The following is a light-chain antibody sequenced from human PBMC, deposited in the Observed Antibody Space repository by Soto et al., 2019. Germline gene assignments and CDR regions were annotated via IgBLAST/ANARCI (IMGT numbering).Light chain of an antibody. Sequence: QSALTQPASVSGSPGQSITISCTGTSSDVGSYNLVSWYQQHPGKAPKLMIYEGSKRPSGVSNRFSGSKSGNTASLTISGLQAEDEADYYCCSYADSRTVVFGGGTKLTVL. V-gene: IGLV2-23*01. CDR1: SSDVGSYNL. CDR2: EGS. CDR3: CSYADSRTVV. J-gene: IGLJ2*01.